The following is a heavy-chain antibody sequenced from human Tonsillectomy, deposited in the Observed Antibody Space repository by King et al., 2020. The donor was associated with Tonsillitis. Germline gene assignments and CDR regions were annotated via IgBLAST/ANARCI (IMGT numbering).Heavy chain of an antibody. Sequence: VQLQESGPGLLKPSETLSLICTVSGDSISRYYWSWIRQPPGKGLEWIGYISYSGRNNYNPSLKSRVTISVDTSKNQFSLRLTSVTAADTAGYYCGRGFPAWYVMDVWGHGTTVTVSS. V-gene: IGHV4-59*08. CDR3: GRGFPAWYVMDV. CDR1: GDSISRYY. J-gene: IGHJ6*02. CDR2: ISYSGRN. D-gene: IGHD3-10*01.